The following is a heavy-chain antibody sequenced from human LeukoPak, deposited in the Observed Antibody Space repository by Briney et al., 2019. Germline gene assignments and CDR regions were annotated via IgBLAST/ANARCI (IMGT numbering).Heavy chain of an antibody. CDR1: GYSISSGYY. V-gene: IGHV4-38-2*02. D-gene: IGHD3-22*01. CDR3: ASLYYYDSSGYYDGGGLFDY. J-gene: IGHJ4*02. Sequence: SETLSLTCTVSGYSISSGYYWGWIRQPPGKGLEWIGSIYHSGSTYYNPSLKSRVTISVDTSKNQFSLRLSSVTAADTAVYYCASLYYYDSSGYYDGGGLFDYWGQGTLVTVSS. CDR2: IYHSGST.